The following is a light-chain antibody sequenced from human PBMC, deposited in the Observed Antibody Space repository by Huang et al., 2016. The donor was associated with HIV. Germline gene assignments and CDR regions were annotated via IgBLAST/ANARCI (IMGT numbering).Light chain of an antibody. CDR2: WAS. CDR1: QTILYTSNNKNY. CDR3: QQYFNIPYT. J-gene: IGKJ2*01. V-gene: IGKV4-1*01. Sequence: DVVMAQSPDSLAVSLGERATIKCRSSQTILYTSNNKNYLSWFQKKPGQPPKVLISWASTRASGIPDRFRGSGSGTNFTLTISSLQAEDVAVYYCQQYFNIPYTFGQGTKLEIK.